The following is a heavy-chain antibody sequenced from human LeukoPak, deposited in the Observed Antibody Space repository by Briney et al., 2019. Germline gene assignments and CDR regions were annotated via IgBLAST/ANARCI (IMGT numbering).Heavy chain of an antibody. J-gene: IGHJ4*02. CDR2: INHSGST. CDR1: GGSFSGYY. V-gene: IGHV4-34*01. D-gene: IGHD3-22*01. Sequence: PSETLSLTCAVYGGSFSGYYWSWIRQPPGKGLEWIGEINHSGSTNYNPSLKSRVTISVDRSKNQFSLKLSSVTAADTAVYYCARVGGGGYYYDSSGYDPHFDYWGQGTLVTVSS. CDR3: ARVGGGGYYYDSSGYDPHFDY.